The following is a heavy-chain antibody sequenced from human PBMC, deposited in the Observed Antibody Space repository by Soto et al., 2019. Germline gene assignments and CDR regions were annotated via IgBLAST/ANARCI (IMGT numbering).Heavy chain of an antibody. D-gene: IGHD3-3*01. CDR2: IYYSGST. Sequence: SETLSLTCTVSGGSISSYYWSWIRQPPGKGLEWIGYIYYSGSTNYNPSLKSRVTISVDTSKNQFSLKLSSVTAADTAVYYCARSQYDFWSGYYGRWGQGTLVTVSS. J-gene: IGHJ4*02. V-gene: IGHV4-59*08. CDR1: GGSISSYY. CDR3: ARSQYDFWSGYYGR.